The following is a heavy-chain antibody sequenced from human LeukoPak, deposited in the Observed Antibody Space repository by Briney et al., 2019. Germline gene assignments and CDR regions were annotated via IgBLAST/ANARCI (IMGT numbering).Heavy chain of an antibody. V-gene: IGHV3-21*01. D-gene: IGHD4-17*01. CDR2: ISSSSSYI. CDR3: ARGRPTVTLDGYYDY. J-gene: IGHJ4*02. CDR1: GFTFSSYS. Sequence: NPGGSLRLSCAASGFTFSSYSMNWVRQAPGKGLEWVSSISSSSSYIYYADSVKGRFTISRDNAKNSLYLQMNSLRAEDTAVYYCARGRPTVTLDGYYDYWGQGTLVTVSS.